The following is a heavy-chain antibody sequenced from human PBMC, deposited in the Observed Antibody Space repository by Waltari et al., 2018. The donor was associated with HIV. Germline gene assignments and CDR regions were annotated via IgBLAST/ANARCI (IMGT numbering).Heavy chain of an antibody. CDR2: IYTTGST. CDR1: VDPISGYY. Sequence: QVQLLESGPGPVKPSETLSLTCTVAVDPISGYYWSWIRQPAGNGLEWIGRIYTTGSTNYNPSLKSRVTMSVDTSKNQFSLNLTSVTAADTAVYYCARQGVVVITPRRDFYYGLDVWGQGTTVAVSS. V-gene: IGHV4-4*07. CDR3: ARQGVVVITPRRDFYYGLDV. J-gene: IGHJ6*02. D-gene: IGHD3-22*01.